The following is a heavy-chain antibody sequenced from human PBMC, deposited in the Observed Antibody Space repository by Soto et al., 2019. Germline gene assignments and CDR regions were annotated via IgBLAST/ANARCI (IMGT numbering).Heavy chain of an antibody. CDR3: ARDAPEYGDYGDYYYYYMDV. CDR2: IWYDGSNK. V-gene: IGHV3-33*01. CDR1: GFTFSSYG. J-gene: IGHJ6*03. D-gene: IGHD4-17*01. Sequence: GGSLRLSCAASGFTFSSYGMHWVRQAPGKGLEWVAVIWYDGSNKYYADSVKGRFTISRDNSKNTLYLQMNSLRAEDTAVYYCARDAPEYGDYGDYYYYYMDVWGKGTTVTVSS.